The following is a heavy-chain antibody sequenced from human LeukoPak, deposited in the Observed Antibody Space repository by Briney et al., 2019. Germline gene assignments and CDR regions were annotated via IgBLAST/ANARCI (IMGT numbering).Heavy chain of an antibody. Sequence: SETLSLTCTVSGGSISSYYWSWIRQPPGKGLEWIGYIYYSGSTNYNPSLKSRVTISVDTSKNQFSLKLRSVTAADTAVYFCARERGYDSSGYLFDYWGQGTLVTVSS. CDR2: IYYSGST. CDR3: ARERGYDSSGYLFDY. D-gene: IGHD3-22*01. J-gene: IGHJ4*02. CDR1: GGSISSYY. V-gene: IGHV4-59*01.